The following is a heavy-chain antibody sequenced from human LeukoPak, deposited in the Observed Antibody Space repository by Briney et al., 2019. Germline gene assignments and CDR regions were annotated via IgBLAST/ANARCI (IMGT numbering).Heavy chain of an antibody. D-gene: IGHD6-25*01. CDR1: GGMFNNYA. CDR2: IIPIFGTQ. J-gene: IGHJ4*02. V-gene: IGHV1-69*06. Sequence: ASVKVSCKASGGMFNNYAISWVRQAPGQGREGMGGIIPIFGTQNYAQKFQGRVTITADKSTSTAYMELSSLRSEDTAVYYCAYSSGSFDYWGQGTLVTVSS. CDR3: AYSSGSFDY.